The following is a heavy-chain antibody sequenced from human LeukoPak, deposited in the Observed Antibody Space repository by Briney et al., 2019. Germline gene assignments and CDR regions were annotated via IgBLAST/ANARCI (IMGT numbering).Heavy chain of an antibody. V-gene: IGHV3-11*04. CDR2: ISSSGSTI. CDR3: ARMTKGWFDP. J-gene: IGHJ5*02. CDR1: GCAFSDYY. Sequence: GGSLRLSCAASGCAFSDYYMSWIRQATGRGLEWVSYISSSGSTIYYADAVKGRFTISMDNAKNSLYVRMNSRRDEDTAVYYCARMTKGWFDPWGQGTLVTVSS.